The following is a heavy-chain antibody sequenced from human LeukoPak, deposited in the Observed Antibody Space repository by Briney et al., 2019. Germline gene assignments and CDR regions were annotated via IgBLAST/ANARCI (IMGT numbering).Heavy chain of an antibody. D-gene: IGHD6-13*01. Sequence: GGSLRLSCAASGFTFSSYSMNWVRQAPGKGLECVSSISSSSSSIYYADSVKGRFAISRDDAKNSLYLQMNSLRAEDTAVYYCARTATDTGEFDYWGQGTLVTVSS. V-gene: IGHV3-21*01. CDR2: ISSSSSSI. CDR3: ARTATDTGEFDY. CDR1: GFTFSSYS. J-gene: IGHJ4*02.